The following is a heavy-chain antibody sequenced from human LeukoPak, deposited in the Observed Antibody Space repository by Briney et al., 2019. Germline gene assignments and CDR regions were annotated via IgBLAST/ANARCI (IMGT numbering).Heavy chain of an antibody. J-gene: IGHJ3*02. Sequence: SETLSRTCAVYGVSFCGYYWIWIRKPPGQGLEWIGEINHSASTNSNPSLKSRVTISVDTSKNQFSLKLSSVTAADTAVYYCASMLGAFDIWGQGTMVTVSS. D-gene: IGHD2-8*01. V-gene: IGHV4-34*01. CDR1: GVSFCGYY. CDR2: INHSAST. CDR3: ASMLGAFDI.